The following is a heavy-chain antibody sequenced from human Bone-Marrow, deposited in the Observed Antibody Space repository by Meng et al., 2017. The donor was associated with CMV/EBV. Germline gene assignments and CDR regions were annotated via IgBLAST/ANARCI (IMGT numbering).Heavy chain of an antibody. J-gene: IGHJ4*02. Sequence: ESLKISCAVYGGSFSGYYWSWIRQPPGKGLEWIGEINHSGNTNYNPSLKSRVTISVDTSKNQFSLKLSSVTAADTAVYYCASLSRAQGKDYWGQGTLVTVSS. CDR3: ASLSRAQGKDY. CDR2: INHSGNT. D-gene: IGHD4-23*01. CDR1: GGSFSGYY. V-gene: IGHV4-34*01.